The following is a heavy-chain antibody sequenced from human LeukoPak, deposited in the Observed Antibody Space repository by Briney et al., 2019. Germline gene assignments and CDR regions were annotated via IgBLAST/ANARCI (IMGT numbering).Heavy chain of an antibody. CDR2: ISSTGSTI. CDR1: GFTFSSYE. Sequence: GGSLRLSCAASGFTFSSYEMNWVRQAPGSGLEWLSYISSTGSTIYYADSVKGRFTISRDNAKNSLYLQMNSLRAEDTAVYYCATMEVRDYWGQGTLVTVSS. J-gene: IGHJ4*02. CDR3: ATMEVRDY. V-gene: IGHV3-48*03. D-gene: IGHD1-1*01.